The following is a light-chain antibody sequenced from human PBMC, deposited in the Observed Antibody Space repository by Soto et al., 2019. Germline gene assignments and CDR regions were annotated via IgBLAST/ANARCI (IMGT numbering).Light chain of an antibody. J-gene: IGKJ4*01. V-gene: IGKV1-13*02. CDR1: QGISSA. CDR2: DVS. CDR3: QQFNTYPALT. Sequence: AIQLTQSPSSLSASVGDRVTITCRASQGISSALAWYQQKPGKSPNLLIYDVSSLESGVPSRFSGXXSGTXXXXXXXXXXXXXXATYYCQQFNTYPALTFGGGTKVEIK.